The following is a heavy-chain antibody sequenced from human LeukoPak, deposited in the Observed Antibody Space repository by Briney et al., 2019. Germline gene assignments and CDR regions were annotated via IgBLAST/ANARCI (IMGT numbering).Heavy chain of an antibody. CDR1: GLTFRSYA. J-gene: IGHJ6*02. D-gene: IGHD3-3*01. CDR3: ARGLRAYYYYGMDV. V-gene: IGHV3-64*02. Sequence: GGSLRLSCAASGLTFRSYAMSWVRQAPGEGLEYVSAISSNGGSTYYADSVKGRFTISRDNSKNTLFLQMGSLRVEDMAVYYCARGLRAYYYYGMDVWGQGTTVTVSS. CDR2: ISSNGGST.